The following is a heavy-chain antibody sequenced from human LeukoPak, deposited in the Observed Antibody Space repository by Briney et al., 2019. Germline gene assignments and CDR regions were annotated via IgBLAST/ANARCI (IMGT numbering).Heavy chain of an antibody. Sequence: ASVKVSCKASGYTFTGYYMHWVRQAPGQGLEWMGWINPNSGGTNYAQKFQGRVTMTRDTSISTAYMELSRLRSDGTAVYYCAGTYYDILTGYYINDWFDPWGQGTLVTVSS. CDR3: AGTYYDILTGYYINDWFDP. J-gene: IGHJ5*02. CDR1: GYTFTGYY. CDR2: INPNSGGT. V-gene: IGHV1-2*02. D-gene: IGHD3-9*01.